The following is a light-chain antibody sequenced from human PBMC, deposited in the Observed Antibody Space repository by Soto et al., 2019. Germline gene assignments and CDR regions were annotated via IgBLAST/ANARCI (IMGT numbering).Light chain of an antibody. CDR3: CSYAGTYTYV. J-gene: IGLJ1*01. Sequence: QSALTQPRSVSGSPGQSVTISCTGTSSDVGGYNYVSWYQQHPGKAPKLMIYAVSERPSGVPDRFSASKSGNTASLTISGLQAEDEADYYCCSYAGTYTYVFATGTKVTVL. CDR2: AVS. V-gene: IGLV2-11*01. CDR1: SSDVGGYNY.